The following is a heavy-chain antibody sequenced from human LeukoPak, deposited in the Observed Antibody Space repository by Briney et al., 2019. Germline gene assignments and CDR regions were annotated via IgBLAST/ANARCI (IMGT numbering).Heavy chain of an antibody. CDR3: ARGSPSQYYYDSSGYQDDAFDI. Sequence: SETLSLTCAVYGGSFSGYYWSWIRQPPGKGLEWIGEINHSGSTNYNPSLKSRVTISVDTSKNQFSLKLSSVTAADTAVYYCARGSPSQYYYDSSGYQDDAFDIWGQGTMVTVSS. CDR1: GGSFSGYY. J-gene: IGHJ3*02. D-gene: IGHD3-22*01. V-gene: IGHV4-34*01. CDR2: INHSGST.